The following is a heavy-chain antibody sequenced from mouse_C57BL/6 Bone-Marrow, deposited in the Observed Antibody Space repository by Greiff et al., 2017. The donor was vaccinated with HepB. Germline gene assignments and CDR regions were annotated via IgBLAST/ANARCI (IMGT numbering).Heavy chain of an antibody. CDR3: ARCGSPFFAY. V-gene: IGHV1-81*01. CDR2: IYPRSGNT. CDR1: GYTFTSYG. Sequence: VQGVESGAELARPGASVKLSCKASGYTFTSYGISWVKQRTGQGLEWIGEIYPRSGNTYYNEKFKGKATLTADKSSSTAYMELRSLTSEDSAVYFCARCGSPFFAYWGQGTLVTVSA. D-gene: IGHD1-1*01. J-gene: IGHJ3*01.